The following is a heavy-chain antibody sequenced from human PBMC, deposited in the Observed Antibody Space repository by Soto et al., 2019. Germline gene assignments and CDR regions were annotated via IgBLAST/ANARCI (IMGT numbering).Heavy chain of an antibody. CDR1: GGTFDIYG. J-gene: IGHJ4*02. V-gene: IGHV1-69*06. D-gene: IGHD3-22*01. CDR3: ARGGIHYYDSSGHAFDY. CDR2: IIPIFGTA. Sequence: QVQLVQSGAEVKKPGSSVKVSCKASGGTFDIYGFNWARQAPGQGLEWMGTIIPIFGTADYAQKFEGRVSITADTSTSTAYMELRSLTSEDTAMYYCARGGIHYYDSSGHAFDYWGQGTLITVSS.